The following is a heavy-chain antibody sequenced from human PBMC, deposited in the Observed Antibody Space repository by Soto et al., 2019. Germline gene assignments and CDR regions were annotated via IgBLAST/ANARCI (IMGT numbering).Heavy chain of an antibody. V-gene: IGHV3-66*01. J-gene: IGHJ5*02. CDR2: IYTGGST. CDR1: GFTVSSNY. D-gene: IGHD2-2*02. CDR3: ERDDDGPDLYAYRTRRSSDP. Sequence: GGSLGLSCAASGFTVSSNYMSWVRQAPGKGLEWVSVIYTGGSTYYADSVKGRFTVSRDNSKNTLYLQMNSLRAEDTAVYYCERDDDGPDLYAYRTRRSSDP.